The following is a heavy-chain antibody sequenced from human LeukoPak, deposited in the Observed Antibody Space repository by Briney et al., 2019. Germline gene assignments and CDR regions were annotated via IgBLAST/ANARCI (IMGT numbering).Heavy chain of an antibody. J-gene: IGHJ3*01. CDR1: GYTFTSFY. CDR2: INPDSGDT. V-gene: IGHV1-2*02. CDR3: ARDRLNAFDF. Sequence: ASVKVSCKASGYTFTSFYIHWVRQAPGQGLEWMGWINPDSGDTNSAQKFQDRVTMTRDTSISTGYMEPSRLRSDDTAVYYCARDRLNAFDFWGQGTMVTVSS.